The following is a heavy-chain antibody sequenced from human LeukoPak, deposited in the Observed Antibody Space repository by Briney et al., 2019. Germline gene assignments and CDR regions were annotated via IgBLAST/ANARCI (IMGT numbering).Heavy chain of an antibody. CDR3: ATGGYLDL. CDR1: GFTFSSYS. J-gene: IGHJ2*01. V-gene: IGHV3-48*02. CDR2: ISSTSSTI. Sequence: GGSLRLSCAASGFTFSSYSMNWVRQAPGKGLEWVSYISSTSSTIYYADSVKGRFTISRDNAKNSLYLQMHSLRDGDTAVYYCATGGYLDLWGRGALVTVSS.